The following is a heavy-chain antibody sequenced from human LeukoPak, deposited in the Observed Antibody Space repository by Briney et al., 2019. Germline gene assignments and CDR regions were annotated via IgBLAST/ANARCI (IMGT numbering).Heavy chain of an antibody. Sequence: GGSLSLSCAASGFTFSNYGMSWVRQAPGKGLEWVSAISGSGGSTYYADSEKGRFTISRDNSKNTLYLQVNSLRAEDTAVYYCAKLYGDYFYYWGQGTLVTVSS. J-gene: IGHJ4*02. D-gene: IGHD4-17*01. CDR2: ISGSGGST. V-gene: IGHV3-23*01. CDR3: AKLYGDYFYY. CDR1: GFTFSNYG.